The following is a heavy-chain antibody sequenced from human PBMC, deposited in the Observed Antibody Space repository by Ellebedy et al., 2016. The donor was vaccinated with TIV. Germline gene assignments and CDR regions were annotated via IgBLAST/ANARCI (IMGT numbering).Heavy chain of an antibody. D-gene: IGHD3-10*01. J-gene: IGHJ4*03. Sequence: ASVKVSCKASGYTFTGYYMHWVRQAPGQGLEWVGWINPNSGGTNYAQKFQGRVTMTRDTSISTAYMELSRLRSDDTAVYYCARDRDGSVRFDYWGQGTTVTVSS. CDR2: INPNSGGT. CDR3: ARDRDGSVRFDY. CDR1: GYTFTGYY. V-gene: IGHV1-2*02.